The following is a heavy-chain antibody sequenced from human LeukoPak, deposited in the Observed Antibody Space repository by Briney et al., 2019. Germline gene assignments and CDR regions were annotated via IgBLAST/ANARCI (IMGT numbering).Heavy chain of an antibody. J-gene: IGHJ6*03. CDR1: GFTFSSYA. CDR2: ISGSGGST. CDR3: AKKSDYYDSSGRIHYYMDV. D-gene: IGHD3-22*01. Sequence: GGSLRLSCAASGFTFSSYAMSWVRQAPGKGLEWVSAISGSGGSTYYADSVKGRFTISRDNSKNTLYLQMNSLRAEDTAVYYYAKKSDYYDSSGRIHYYMDVWGKGTTVTVSS. V-gene: IGHV3-23*01.